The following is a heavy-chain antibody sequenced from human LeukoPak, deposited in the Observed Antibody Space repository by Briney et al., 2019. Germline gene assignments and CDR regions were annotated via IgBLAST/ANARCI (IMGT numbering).Heavy chain of an antibody. J-gene: IGHJ4*02. V-gene: IGHV1-18*01. Sequence: SVKVSCKASGYTFTSYGISWVRQAPGQGLEWMGWISAYNGNTNYAQKLQGRVTMTTDTSTSTAYMELRSLRSDDTAVYYCARDRSIAAAGTVLDYWGQGTLVTVSS. CDR3: ARDRSIAAAGTVLDY. D-gene: IGHD6-13*01. CDR2: ISAYNGNT. CDR1: GYTFTSYG.